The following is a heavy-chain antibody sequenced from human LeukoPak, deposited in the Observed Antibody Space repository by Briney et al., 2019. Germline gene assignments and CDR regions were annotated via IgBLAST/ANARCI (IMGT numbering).Heavy chain of an antibody. J-gene: IGHJ4*02. V-gene: IGHV3-30-3*02. CDR3: AKDTAMVY. D-gene: IGHD5-18*01. CDR1: GFTFSSYA. Sequence: PGESLRLSCAASGFTFSSYAMHWVRQAPGKGLEWVAVISYDGSNKYYADSVKGRFTISRDNSKNTLYLQMNSLRAEDTAVYYCAKDTAMVYWGQGTLVTVSS. CDR2: ISYDGSNK.